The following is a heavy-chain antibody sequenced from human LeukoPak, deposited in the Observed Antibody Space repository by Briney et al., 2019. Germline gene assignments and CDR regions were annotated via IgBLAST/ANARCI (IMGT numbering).Heavy chain of an antibody. V-gene: IGHV3-33*01. D-gene: IGHD3-22*01. CDR1: GFPFRNYC. CDR2: IWYDGSNK. Sequence: GAPGPSCSASGFPFRNYCMHWGRQAPGKGLEGGAVIWYDGSNKYYADSVKGRFTISRDNSKNTLYLQMNSLRAEDTAVYYCARASYYDSSGYYHPLVDYWGQGTLVTVSS. J-gene: IGHJ4*02. CDR3: ARASYYDSSGYYHPLVDY.